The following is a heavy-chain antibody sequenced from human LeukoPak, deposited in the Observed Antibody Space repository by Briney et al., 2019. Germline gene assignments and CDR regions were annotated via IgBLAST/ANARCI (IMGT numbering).Heavy chain of an antibody. J-gene: IGHJ5*02. CDR1: GYTFSSYD. V-gene: IGHV1-18*01. Sequence: ASVKVSCKASGYTFSSYDISWVRQAPGQGLEWMGRINTCNGNTDYAQRFQGRVTMTTDTSTTTAYMELRTLRSDDTAVYYCARLSSHYGDYKVDPWGQGTLVTVSS. CDR3: ARLSSHYGDYKVDP. CDR2: INTCNGNT. D-gene: IGHD4-17*01.